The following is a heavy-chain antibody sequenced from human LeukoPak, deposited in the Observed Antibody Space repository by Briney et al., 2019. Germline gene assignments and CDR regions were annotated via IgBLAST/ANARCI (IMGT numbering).Heavy chain of an antibody. Sequence: GASVKVSCKASGYTFTSYDINWVRQATGQGLEWMGWMNPNSGNTGYAQKFQGRVTITRNTSISTAYMELSSLRSEDTAVYYCARSITWEPWDDYWGQGTLVTVSS. CDR2: MNPNSGNT. V-gene: IGHV1-8*03. D-gene: IGHD1-26*01. CDR3: ARSITWEPWDDY. CDR1: GYTFTSYD. J-gene: IGHJ4*02.